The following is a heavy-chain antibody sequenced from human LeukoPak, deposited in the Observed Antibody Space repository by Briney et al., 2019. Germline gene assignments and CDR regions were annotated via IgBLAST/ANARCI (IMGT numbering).Heavy chain of an antibody. D-gene: IGHD3-22*01. CDR2: ISDTGGRT. Sequence: GGSLRLSCAVSGITLSNYGMTWVHQAQGKGLEWVAGISDTGGRTNYADSVKGRFTISRDNPKNTLYLQMNSLRAEDTAVYFCEKRGVVIRVILVGFHKEAYYFDSWGQGALVTVSS. CDR1: GITLSNYG. CDR3: EKRGVVIRVILVGFHKEAYYFDS. V-gene: IGHV3-23*01. J-gene: IGHJ4*02.